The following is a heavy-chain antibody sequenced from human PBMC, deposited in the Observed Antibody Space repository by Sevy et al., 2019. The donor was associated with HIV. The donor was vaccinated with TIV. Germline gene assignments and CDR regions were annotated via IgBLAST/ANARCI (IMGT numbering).Heavy chain of an antibody. CDR2: IKTDGSDT. CDR1: GFTFSGYW. D-gene: IGHD1-26*01. CDR3: ARRPTDQSGSYWFDP. V-gene: IGHV3-74*01. J-gene: IGHJ5*02. Sequence: GGSLRLSCAASGFTFSGYWMHWVRQAPGKGLVWVSRIKTDGSDTRYADSVKGRFTISRDNTKNTLYLQMNSLRAEDTAVYYCARRPTDQSGSYWFDPWGQGTLVTVSS.